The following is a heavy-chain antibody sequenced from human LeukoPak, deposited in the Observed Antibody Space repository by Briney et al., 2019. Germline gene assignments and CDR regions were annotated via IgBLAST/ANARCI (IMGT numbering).Heavy chain of an antibody. CDR1: GYTFTSYG. CDR3: ARSHDYGDFGHY. CDR2: ISAYNGNT. V-gene: IGHV1-18*01. Sequence: ASVKVSCKASGYTFTSYGISWVRQAPGQGLEWTGWISAYNGNTNYAQKLQGRVTMTTDTSTSTAYMELRSLRSDDTAVYYCARSHDYGDFGHYWGQGTLVTVSS. J-gene: IGHJ4*02. D-gene: IGHD4-17*01.